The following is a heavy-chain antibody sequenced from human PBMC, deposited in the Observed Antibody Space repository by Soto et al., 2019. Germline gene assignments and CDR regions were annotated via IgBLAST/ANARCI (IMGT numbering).Heavy chain of an antibody. V-gene: IGHV1-2*02. J-gene: IGHJ6*02. CDR1: GYTFTGYY. CDR2: INPNRGGT. CDR3: ARTVVVVPAARYYYGMDV. Sequence: QVQLVQSGAEVKKPGASVKVSCKASGYTFTGYYMHWVRQAPGQGLEWMGWINPNRGGTNYAQKFQGRVTMTRDTSISTAYMELSRLRSDDTAVYYCARTVVVVPAARYYYGMDVWGQGTTVTVSS. D-gene: IGHD2-2*01.